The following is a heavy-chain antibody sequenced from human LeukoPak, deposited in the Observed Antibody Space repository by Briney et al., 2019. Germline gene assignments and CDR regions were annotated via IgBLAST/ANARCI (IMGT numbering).Heavy chain of an antibody. CDR2: IYYSGNT. J-gene: IGHJ6*03. Sequence: PETLSLTPTVSGGSIRISSYYGGSIRQPPGEGLEWNGSIYYSGNTYYYSSLKSRVTISVDTSKNQFSLKLSSVAAADTAVYYCASPRGYYDFWSGSGVYYYYYLDVWGKGTTVTVSS. D-gene: IGHD3-3*01. CDR3: ASPRGYYDFWSGSGVYYYYYLDV. V-gene: IGHV4-39*01. CDR1: GGSIRISSYY.